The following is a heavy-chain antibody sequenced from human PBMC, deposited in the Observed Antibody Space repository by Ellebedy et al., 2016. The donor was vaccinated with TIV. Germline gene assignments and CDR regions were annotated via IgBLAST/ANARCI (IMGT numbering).Heavy chain of an antibody. J-gene: IGHJ4*02. D-gene: IGHD6-19*01. CDR2: IYYNGLT. CDR1: GASINNLF. V-gene: IGHV4-59*11. Sequence: MPSETLSLTCTVSGASINNLFWSWIRQTPGKGLEWIGYIYYNGLTNSSPPLRSRVTISIGPSKNQFSLNLTSVTAADTAVYYCASHYSASGWRSYFDSWGQGTPVTVSS. CDR3: ASHYSASGWRSYFDS.